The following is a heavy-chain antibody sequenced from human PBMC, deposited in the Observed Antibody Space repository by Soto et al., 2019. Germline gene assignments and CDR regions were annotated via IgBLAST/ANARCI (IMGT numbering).Heavy chain of an antibody. CDR1: GFTFSSYG. Sequence: PGGSLRLSCAASGFTFSSYGMHWVRQAPGKGLEWVAVISYDGSNKYYADSVKGRFTISRDNSKNTLYLQMNSLRAEDTAVYYCAKEGYCSSTSCPGGYYYYGMDVWGQGTTVTVSS. CDR2: ISYDGSNK. J-gene: IGHJ6*02. D-gene: IGHD2-2*01. CDR3: AKEGYCSSTSCPGGYYYYGMDV. V-gene: IGHV3-30*18.